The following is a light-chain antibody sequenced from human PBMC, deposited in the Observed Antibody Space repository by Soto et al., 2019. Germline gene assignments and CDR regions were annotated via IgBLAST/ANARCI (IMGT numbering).Light chain of an antibody. J-gene: IGLJ1*01. CDR2: EAS. CDR1: SSDVGGYNY. CDR3: SSYTSSRTLV. Sequence: QSVLTQPAPVSGSPGQSITISCTGTSSDVGGYNYVSWYQHHPGKAPKLMIYEASNRPSGVSDRFSGSKSGNTASLTISGLQAEDEADYHCSSYTSSRTLVFGTGTKVTVL. V-gene: IGLV2-14*01.